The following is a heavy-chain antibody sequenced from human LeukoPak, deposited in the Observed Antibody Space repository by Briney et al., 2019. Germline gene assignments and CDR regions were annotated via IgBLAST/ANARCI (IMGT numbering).Heavy chain of an antibody. Sequence: SETLSLTCTVSGGSISSGSYYWSWIRQPAGKGLEWIGRIYTSGSTNYNPSLKSRVTISVDTSKNQFSLKLSSVTAADTAVYYCARGSRVGARGKWFDPWGQGTLVTVSS. CDR2: IYTSGST. J-gene: IGHJ5*02. V-gene: IGHV4-61*02. CDR3: ARGSRVGARGKWFDP. D-gene: IGHD1-26*01. CDR1: GGSISSGSYY.